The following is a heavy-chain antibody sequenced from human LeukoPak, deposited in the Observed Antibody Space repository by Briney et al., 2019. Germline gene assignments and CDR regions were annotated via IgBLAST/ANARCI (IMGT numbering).Heavy chain of an antibody. D-gene: IGHD3-10*01. V-gene: IGHV4-34*01. CDR1: GGSFSGYY. J-gene: IGHJ4*02. CDR3: ARGRKVCFGDRYFDY. Sequence: SETLSLTCAVSGGSFSGYYWSWIRQPPGQGLEWIGEINHGGSTNYNPSLTSRVAISVDTSKYQFSLKLSSVTAADTAVYYCARGRKVCFGDRYFDYWGQGTLVTVSS. CDR2: INHGGST.